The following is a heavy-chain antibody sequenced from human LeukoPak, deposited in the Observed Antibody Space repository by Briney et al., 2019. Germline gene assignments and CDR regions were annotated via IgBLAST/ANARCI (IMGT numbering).Heavy chain of an antibody. J-gene: IGHJ4*02. V-gene: IGHV4-59*12. CDR1: GGSFTNYY. D-gene: IGHD5-12*01. CDR2: ISYSGST. Sequence: PSETLSLTCSVSGGSFTNYYCNWIRQSPGKGLEWIGHISYSGSTNYNPSLKSRVTILVDTSKNQFSLKLSSVTAADTAVYYCARVRGYSEGEDYFDYWGQGTLVTVSS. CDR3: ARVRGYSEGEDYFDY.